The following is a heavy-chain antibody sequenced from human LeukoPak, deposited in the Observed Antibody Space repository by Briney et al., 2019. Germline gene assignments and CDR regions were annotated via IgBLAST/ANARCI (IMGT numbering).Heavy chain of an antibody. CDR1: GYXXTXYG. CDR3: ARDWMTLPCVY. V-gene: IGHV1-18*01. CDR2: ISAYNGNT. Sequence: VSCXXXGYXXTXYGISWVRQAPGQGLEWMGWISAYNGNTNYAQKLQGRVTMTTDTSTSTAYMELRSLRSDDTAVYYCARDWMTLPCVYWGQGTLVTVSS. D-gene: IGHD2-2*01. J-gene: IGHJ4*02.